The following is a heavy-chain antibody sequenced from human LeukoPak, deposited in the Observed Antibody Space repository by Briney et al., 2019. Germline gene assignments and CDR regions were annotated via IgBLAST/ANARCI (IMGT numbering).Heavy chain of an antibody. CDR3: AKTYLVVPAAIHFDY. CDR2: ISGSGGST. D-gene: IGHD2-2*02. J-gene: IGHJ4*02. Sequence: PGGSLRLSCAASGFTFSSYAMSWDRQAPGKGLEWVSAISGSGGSTYYADPVKGRFTISRDNSKNTLYLQMNSLRAEDTAVYYCAKTYLVVPAAIHFDYWGQGTLVTVSS. V-gene: IGHV3-23*01. CDR1: GFTFSSYA.